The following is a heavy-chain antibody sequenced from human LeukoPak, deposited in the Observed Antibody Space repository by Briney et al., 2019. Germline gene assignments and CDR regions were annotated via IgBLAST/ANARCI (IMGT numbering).Heavy chain of an antibody. CDR3: VRSIFSSFDP. CDR1: GYSFTGKY. J-gene: IGHJ5*02. V-gene: IGHV1-2*02. Sequence: ASVTVSFKASGYSFTGKYMHWVRQAPGQGLEWMGWINPDSGDTKYEQKFQGRVTMTRDTSINTAHMELSRLRSDDTAVYYCVRSIFSSFDPWGLGTLVTVSS. D-gene: IGHD2-21*01. CDR2: INPDSGDT.